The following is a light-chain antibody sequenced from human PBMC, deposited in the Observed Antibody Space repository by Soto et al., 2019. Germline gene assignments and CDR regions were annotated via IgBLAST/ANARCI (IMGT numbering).Light chain of an antibody. V-gene: IGKV3-20*01. CDR3: QQYGSSPLT. CDR1: QSLSSSY. Sequence: EIVLTQSPGTLSLSPGERATLSCRASQSLSSSYLAWYQQKPGQAPRLLIYDASSRATGIPDRCSGSGSGTDFTLSMSRVEPEDYAVYYCQQYGSSPLTFGGGTKVEIK. J-gene: IGKJ4*01. CDR2: DAS.